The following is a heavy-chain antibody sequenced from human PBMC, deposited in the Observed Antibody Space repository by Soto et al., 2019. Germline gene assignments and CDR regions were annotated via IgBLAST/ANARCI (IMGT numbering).Heavy chain of an antibody. CDR1: GGSISSGDYY. Sequence: QVQLQESGPGLVKPSQTLSLTCTVSGGSISSGDYYWSWIRQPPGEGLEWIGYVSYSGSTYYIPSLKSRLTISVDTSKNQFSLNLNSLTAADTAVYYCARGVTYDSGSVDAFDIWGQGTMVTVSS. D-gene: IGHD3-22*01. CDR3: ARGVTYDSGSVDAFDI. J-gene: IGHJ3*02. V-gene: IGHV4-30-4*01. CDR2: VSYSGST.